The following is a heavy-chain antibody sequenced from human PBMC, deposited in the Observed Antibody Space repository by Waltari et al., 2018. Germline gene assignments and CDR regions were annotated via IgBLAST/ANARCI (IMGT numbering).Heavy chain of an antibody. J-gene: IGHJ4*02. CDR3: VKDGTTTAGYFDH. CDR1: GFTFSNSG. Sequence: QVQLVESGGGVVQPGRSLTLSCAASGFTFSNSGMHWVRQAPGKGLGWVAVISHDGVDKYYADSVKGRLTIFRDNSKDTLYVQIKSPRSEDTGLYYCVKDGTTTAGYFDHWGQGTPVTVSS. CDR2: ISHDGVDK. V-gene: IGHV3-30*18. D-gene: IGHD1-1*01.